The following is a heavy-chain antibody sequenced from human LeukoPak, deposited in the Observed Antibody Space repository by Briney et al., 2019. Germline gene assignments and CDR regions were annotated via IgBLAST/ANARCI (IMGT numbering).Heavy chain of an antibody. CDR3: ARGGAVLRFLEWFDY. CDR1: GGSFSGYY. V-gene: IGHV4-34*01. Sequence: SETLSLTCAVYGGSFSGYYWSWIRQPPGKGLEWIGEINHSGSTNYNPSLKGRVTISVDTSKNQFSLKLSSVTAADTAVYYCARGGAVLRFLEWFDYWGQGTLVTVSS. D-gene: IGHD3-3*01. CDR2: INHSGST. J-gene: IGHJ4*02.